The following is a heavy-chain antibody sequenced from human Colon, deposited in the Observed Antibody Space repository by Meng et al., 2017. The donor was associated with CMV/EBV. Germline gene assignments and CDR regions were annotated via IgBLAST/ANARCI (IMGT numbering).Heavy chain of an antibody. V-gene: IGHV7-4-1*02. D-gene: IGHD3-10*01. CDR2: INTNTGYP. Sequence: KASGYTFNKYAMNWVRQAPGQGLEWMGWINTNTGYPTYAQGFTGRFVFSFDTSVSTAYLQISSLKAEDTAVYFCAREGEDAYYNFDYWGQGTLVTVSS. CDR1: GYTFNKYA. CDR3: AREGEDAYYNFDY. J-gene: IGHJ4*02.